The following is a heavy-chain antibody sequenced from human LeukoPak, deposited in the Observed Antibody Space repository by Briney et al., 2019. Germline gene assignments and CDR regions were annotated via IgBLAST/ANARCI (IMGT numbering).Heavy chain of an antibody. CDR1: GGSISSYY. D-gene: IGHD6-13*01. CDR3: ARVGKQQLDNYFDY. CDR2: IYTTGST. Sequence: SETLSLTCTVSGGSISSYYWTWIRQPAGKGLEWIGRIYTTGSTNYNPSLNSRVTMSVDTSKNQFSLKLSSVTAADTAVYYCARVGKQQLDNYFDYWGQGTLVTVSS. J-gene: IGHJ4*02. V-gene: IGHV4-4*07.